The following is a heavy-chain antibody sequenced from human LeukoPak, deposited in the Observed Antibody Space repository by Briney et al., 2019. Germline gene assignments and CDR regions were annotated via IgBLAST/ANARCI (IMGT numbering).Heavy chain of an antibody. CDR1: GFTFSSYA. CDR2: ISGSGDST. D-gene: IGHD3-10*01. Sequence: GGSLRLSCAASGFTFSSYAMTWVRQAPGKGLEWVSAISGSGDSTYYADSVKGRFTISRDNSKNTLYLQMNSLRAEDTAVYYCAKDAVRGSGRINWFDSWGQGTLVTVSS. V-gene: IGHV3-23*01. CDR3: AKDAVRGSGRINWFDS. J-gene: IGHJ5*01.